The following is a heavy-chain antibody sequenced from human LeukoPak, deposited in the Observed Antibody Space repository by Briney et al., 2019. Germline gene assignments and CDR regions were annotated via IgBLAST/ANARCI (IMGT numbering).Heavy chain of an antibody. CDR1: GGSISSSSYY. CDR3: AGGTYDNWFDP. D-gene: IGHD3-16*01. Sequence: SETLSLTRTVSGGSISSSSYYCGWIRQPPGKGLEWIGSIYHSGSTYYNPSLKSRVTLSVETSKNQFSLKLSSVTAADTAVYYCAGGTYDNWFDPWGQGTLVTVSS. CDR2: IYHSGST. V-gene: IGHV4-39*01. J-gene: IGHJ5*02.